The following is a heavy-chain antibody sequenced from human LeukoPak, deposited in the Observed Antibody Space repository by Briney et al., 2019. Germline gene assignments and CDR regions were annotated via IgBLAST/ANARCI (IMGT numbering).Heavy chain of an antibody. CDR3: ARDRRAAGNYYYMDV. CDR1: GGSISSYY. CDR2: IYTSGST. Sequence: SETPSLTCTVSGGSISSYYWSWIRQPAGKGLEWIGRIYTSGSTNYNPSLKSRVTMSVDTSKNQFSLKLSSVTAADTAVYYCARDRRAAGNYYYMDVWGKGTTATVSS. V-gene: IGHV4-4*07. D-gene: IGHD6-13*01. J-gene: IGHJ6*03.